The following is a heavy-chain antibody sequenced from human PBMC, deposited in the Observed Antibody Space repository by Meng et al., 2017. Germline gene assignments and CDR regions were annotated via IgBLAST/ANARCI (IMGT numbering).Heavy chain of an antibody. D-gene: IGHD5-24*01. CDR2: IYYSGST. CDR3: ARQTVEMATNEPLFVY. V-gene: IGHV4-59*01. Sequence: GSLRLSCTVSGGSISSYYWSWIRQPPGKGLEWIGCIYYSGSTNYNPPLKSRVTISVDATKNQFSLKLSTVTAANTAVYYCARQTVEMATNEPLFVYWGQGTRVTSCS. CDR1: GGSISSYY. J-gene: IGHJ4*02.